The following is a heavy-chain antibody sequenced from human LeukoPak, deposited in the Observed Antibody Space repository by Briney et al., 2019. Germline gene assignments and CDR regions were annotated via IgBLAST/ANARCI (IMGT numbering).Heavy chain of an antibody. CDR2: IYYSGST. J-gene: IGHJ6*02. V-gene: IGHV4-59*01. Sequence: SSETLSLTCTVSGGSISSYYWSWIRQPPGKGLEWIGYIYYSGSTNYNPSLKSRVTISVDRSKNQFSLKLNSVTAADTAVYYCARGVDYDNNYFQYGMDVWGRGTTVTVSS. CDR3: ARGVDYDNNYFQYGMDV. D-gene: IGHD3-9*01. CDR1: GGSISSYY.